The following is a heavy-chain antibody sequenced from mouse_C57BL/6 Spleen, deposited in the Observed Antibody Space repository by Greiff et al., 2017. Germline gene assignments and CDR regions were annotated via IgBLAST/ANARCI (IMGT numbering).Heavy chain of an antibody. D-gene: IGHD3-2*02. CDR3: ARVGQLRLRGAMDY. CDR2: IYPGSGNT. J-gene: IGHJ4*01. V-gene: IGHV1-76*01. CDR1: GYTFTDYY. Sequence: VKLMESGAELVRPGASVKLSCKASGYTFTDYYINWVKQRPGQGLEWIARIYPGSGNTYYNEKFKGKATLTAEKSASTAYMQLSSLTSEDSAVYFCARVGQLRLRGAMDYWGQGTSVTVSS.